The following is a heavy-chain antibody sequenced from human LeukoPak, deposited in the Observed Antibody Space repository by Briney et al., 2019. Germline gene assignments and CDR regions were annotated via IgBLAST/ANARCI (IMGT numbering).Heavy chain of an antibody. J-gene: IGHJ6*03. Sequence: PSETLSLTCTVSGGSISSYYWSWIRQPPGKGLEWIGRIYTSGSNNYNPSLKSRVTMSVDTSKNQFSLKLSSVTAADTAMYYCAREVADYGGYYYYHYMDVWGKGTTVTISS. CDR2: IYTSGSN. CDR1: GGSISSYY. V-gene: IGHV4-4*07. CDR3: AREVADYGGYYYYHYMDV. D-gene: IGHD4-23*01.